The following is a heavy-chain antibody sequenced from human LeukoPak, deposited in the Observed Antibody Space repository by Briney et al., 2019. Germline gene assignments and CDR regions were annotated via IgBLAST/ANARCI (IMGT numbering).Heavy chain of an antibody. Sequence: PGGSLRLSCAAPILTFNEYNMSCICQAPGKGLEWVSHISDGGAYTKYADSVKGRFTISRDNAKNSLYLQMNSLTAADTAVYYCATVRTNSWYSDSWGQGTLVTVSS. J-gene: IGHJ4*02. CDR1: ILTFNEYN. V-gene: IGHV3-11*06. CDR3: ATVRTNSWYSDS. D-gene: IGHD6-13*01. CDR2: ISDGGAYT.